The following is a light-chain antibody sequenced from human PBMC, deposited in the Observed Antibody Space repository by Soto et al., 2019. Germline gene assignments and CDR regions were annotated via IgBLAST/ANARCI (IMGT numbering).Light chain of an antibody. V-gene: IGKV1-27*01. Sequence: GDRVTITCRASQGIANYLAWYQQKPGKVPKLLIYAASTLEPGVPFRFSGSGFGIDFTLSISSLQPEDFATYYCQKYNGAPFTFGPGTKVDIK. J-gene: IGKJ3*01. CDR2: AAS. CDR3: QKYNGAPFT. CDR1: QGIANY.